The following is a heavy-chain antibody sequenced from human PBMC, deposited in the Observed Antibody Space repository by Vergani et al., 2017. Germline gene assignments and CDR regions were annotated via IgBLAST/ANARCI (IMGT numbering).Heavy chain of an antibody. CDR1: GFSLSTSGVG. CDR3: APQISVRFGGSNLFDP. Sequence: QITLKESGPTLVKPTQTLTLTCTFSGFSLSTSGVGVGWIRQPPGKALEWLARIYWDDDKRYSRSLKSRLTITKDTSKNQVVLTMTNMDPVDTATYYCAPQISVRFGGSNLFDPWGQGTLVTVSS. CDR2: IYWDDDK. D-gene: IGHD3-10*01. V-gene: IGHV2-5*02. J-gene: IGHJ5*02.